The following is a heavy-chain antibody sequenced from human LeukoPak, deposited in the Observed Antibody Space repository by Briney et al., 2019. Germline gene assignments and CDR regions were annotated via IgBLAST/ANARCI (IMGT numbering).Heavy chain of an antibody. CDR2: IYSGGST. CDR1: GFTVSSNY. CDR3: ASSRSLRYFDWLPLYYYYYMDV. Sequence: GGSLRLSCAASGFTVSSNYMSWVRQAPGKGLEWVSVIYSGGSTYYADSVKGRFTISRDNSKNTLYLQMNSLRAEDTAVYYCASSRSLRYFDWLPLYYYYYMDVWGKGTTVTVSS. D-gene: IGHD3-9*01. J-gene: IGHJ6*03. V-gene: IGHV3-53*01.